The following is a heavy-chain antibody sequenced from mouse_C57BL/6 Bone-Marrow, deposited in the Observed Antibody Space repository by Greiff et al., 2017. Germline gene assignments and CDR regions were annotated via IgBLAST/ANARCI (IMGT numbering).Heavy chain of an antibody. J-gene: IGHJ2*01. CDR1: GYTFTSYW. D-gene: IGHD1-1*01. CDR2: IYPGSGST. V-gene: IGHV1-55*01. CDR3: STVPDY. Sequence: QVQLQQPGAELVKPGASVKMSCKASGYTFTSYWIPWVKQRPGQGLEWIGDIYPGSGSTNYNEKFKSKATLTVDTSSSTAYMQRSSLTSAVSAGYTCSTVPDYWGQGTTLTVSS.